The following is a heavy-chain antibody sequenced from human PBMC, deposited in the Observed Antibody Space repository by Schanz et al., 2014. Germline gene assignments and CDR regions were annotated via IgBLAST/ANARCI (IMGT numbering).Heavy chain of an antibody. CDR3: AKQIHYDILTVTRN. J-gene: IGHJ4*02. V-gene: IGHV3-30*19. D-gene: IGHD3-9*01. CDR1: GFTFSSYG. CDR2: ISNDGSIK. Sequence: QVQLVESGGGVVQFGRSLRLSCVASGFTFSSYGMHWVRQAPGKGLEWVAVISNDGSIKYYADSVEGRFTISRDNSRNTLYLQMNSLRAEDTAVYYCAKQIHYDILTVTRNWGQGTLVTVSS.